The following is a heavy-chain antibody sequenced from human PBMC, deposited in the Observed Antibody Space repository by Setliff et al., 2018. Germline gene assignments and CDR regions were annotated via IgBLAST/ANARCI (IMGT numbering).Heavy chain of an antibody. CDR1: RGSINSHY. CDR2: IFGSGDT. CDR3: ARDRVVVLAGRRGFYFDY. D-gene: IGHD2-15*01. V-gene: IGHV4-4*07. Sequence: LSLTFTVSRGSINSHYWSWIRQPAGKGLEWIGRIFGSGDTNYNPSLKSRVSMSLDTSKNQFSLKLSSVTAADTAVYYCARDRVVVLAGRRGFYFDYWGQGTLVTVSS. J-gene: IGHJ4*02.